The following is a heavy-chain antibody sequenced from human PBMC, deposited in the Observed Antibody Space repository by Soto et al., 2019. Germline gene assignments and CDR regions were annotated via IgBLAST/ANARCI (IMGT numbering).Heavy chain of an antibody. V-gene: IGHV3-21*01. CDR2: ISSSSSYI. D-gene: IGHD3-3*01. CDR3: EKMDYDFWSGYTDAFDI. CDR1: GFTFSSYS. J-gene: IGHJ3*02. Sequence: GGSLRLSCAASGFTFSSYSMNWVRQAPGKGLEWVSSISSSSSYIYYADSVKGRFTISRDNAKNSLYLQMNSLRAEDTAVYYCEKMDYDFWSGYTDAFDIWGQGTMVTVSS.